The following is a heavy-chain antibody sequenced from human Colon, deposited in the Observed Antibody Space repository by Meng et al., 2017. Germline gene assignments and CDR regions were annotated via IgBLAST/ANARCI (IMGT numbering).Heavy chain of an antibody. D-gene: IGHD1-26*01. CDR2: IYYSGST. CDR3: ARGTRVGATRGDWFDP. Sequence: QVQLQESGPGLVMPSQTLSLTCTVSGGSISSGGYYWSWIRQHPGKGREWIGYIYYSGSTYYNPSLKSRVTISVDTSKNQFSLKLSSVTAADTAVYYCARGTRVGATRGDWFDPWGQGTLVTVSS. V-gene: IGHV4-31*03. CDR1: GGSISSGGYY. J-gene: IGHJ5*02.